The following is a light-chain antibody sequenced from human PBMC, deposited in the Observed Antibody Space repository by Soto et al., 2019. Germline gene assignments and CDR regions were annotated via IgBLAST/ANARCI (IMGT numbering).Light chain of an antibody. J-gene: IGLJ2*01. CDR3: SSYSGSNNYVV. V-gene: IGLV2-8*01. CDR2: DVS. Sequence: QSALTQPPSASGSPGQSVTISCTGSSSDVGYYNYVSWYQQHPGKAPKLMIYDVSKRPSGVPDRFSGSKSGNTASLTVFGLQAEDEAEYCCSSYSGSNNYVVFGGGTKLTVL. CDR1: SSDVGYYNY.